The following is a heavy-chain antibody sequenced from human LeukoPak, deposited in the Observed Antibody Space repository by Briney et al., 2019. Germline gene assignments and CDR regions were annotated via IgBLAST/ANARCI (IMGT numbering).Heavy chain of an antibody. CDR1: GGSIRSSSYY. J-gene: IGHJ3*02. CDR3: ARDPMGATGVAFDI. CDR2: IYYSGSTYYNPSYYNGST. Sequence: SETLSLTCTVSGGSIRSSSYYWGWIRQPPGKGLEWIGSIYYSGSTYYNPSYYNGSTYYNPSLKSRVTISVDTSKNQFSLKLSSVTAADTAVYYCARDPMGATGVAFDIWGQGTMVTVSS. D-gene: IGHD1-26*01. V-gene: IGHV4-39*07.